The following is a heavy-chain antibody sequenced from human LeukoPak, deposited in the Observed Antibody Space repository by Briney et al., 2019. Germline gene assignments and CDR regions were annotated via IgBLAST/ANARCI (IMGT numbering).Heavy chain of an antibody. CDR2: ISGSGTDT. D-gene: IGHD2-15*01. Sequence: GGAPRLFFGGSGFTFCRYANSLGRHAPGEGVGLGSAISGSGTDTFYANSVKGRFTISRDNPKNTLYLQMNSLRAEDTAVYYCAKGGGSSCYSPSDYWGQGTLVTVSS. CDR1: GFTFCRYA. CDR3: AKGGGSSCYSPSDY. V-gene: IGHV3-23*01. J-gene: IGHJ4*02.